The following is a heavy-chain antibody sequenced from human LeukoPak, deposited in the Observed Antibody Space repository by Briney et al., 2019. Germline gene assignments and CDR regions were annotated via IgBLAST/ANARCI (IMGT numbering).Heavy chain of an antibody. J-gene: IGHJ4*02. V-gene: IGHV1-2*02. CDR2: INPNSGGT. CDR1: GYTLTGYY. CDR3: ARIGGSSGWYRFDY. D-gene: IGHD6-19*01. Sequence: ASVKVSCKASGYTLTGYYMHWVRQAPGQGLEWMGWINPNSGGTNYAQKFQGRVTMTRDTSISTAYMELSRLRSDDTAVYYCARIGGSSGWYRFDYWGQGTLVTVSS.